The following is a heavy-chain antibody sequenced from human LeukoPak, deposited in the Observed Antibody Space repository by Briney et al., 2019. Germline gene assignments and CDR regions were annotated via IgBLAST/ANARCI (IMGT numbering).Heavy chain of an antibody. D-gene: IGHD6-19*01. Sequence: ASETLSLTCTVSGGSISSSSYYWGWIRQPPGKGLEWIGSIYYSGSTYYNPSLKSRVTISVDTSKSQFSLKLSSVTAADTAVYYCAKLQQWLALFDYWGQGTLVTVSS. J-gene: IGHJ4*02. V-gene: IGHV4-39*01. CDR1: GGSISSSSYY. CDR2: IYYSGST. CDR3: AKLQQWLALFDY.